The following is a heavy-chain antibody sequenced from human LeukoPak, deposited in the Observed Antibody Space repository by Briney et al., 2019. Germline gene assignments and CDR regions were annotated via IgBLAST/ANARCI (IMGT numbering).Heavy chain of an antibody. CDR3: ARAAKFYFGSETYYYFDY. D-gene: IGHD3-10*01. Sequence: RSSETLSLTCTVSSGSISNSYWSWIRQPPGKGLEWIGHISFTGGTTYNPSLESRVTISLDTSKHQFSLRLTSVTAADTAVYFCARAAKFYFGSETYYYFDYWGQGSLVTVSS. CDR1: SGSISNSY. J-gene: IGHJ4*02. CDR2: ISFTGGT. V-gene: IGHV4-59*01.